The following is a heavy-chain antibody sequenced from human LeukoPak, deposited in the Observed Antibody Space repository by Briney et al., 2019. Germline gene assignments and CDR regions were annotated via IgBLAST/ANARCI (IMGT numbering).Heavy chain of an antibody. CDR2: IYYSGST. CDR1: GGSISSYY. Sequence: SETLSLTCTVSGGSISSYYWSWIRQPPGKGLEWIGYIYYSGSTNYNPSLKSRVTISVDTSKNQFSLKLSSVTAADTAVYYCARESSSSPFDYWGQGTLVTVSS. V-gene: IGHV4-59*01. CDR3: ARESSSSPFDY. J-gene: IGHJ4*02. D-gene: IGHD6-13*01.